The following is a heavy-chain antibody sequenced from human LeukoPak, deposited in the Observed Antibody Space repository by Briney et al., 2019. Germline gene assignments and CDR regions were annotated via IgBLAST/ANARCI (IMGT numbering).Heavy chain of an antibody. Sequence: GGSLRLSCAASGFTFSSYGMHWVRQAPGKGLEWVAFIRYDGSNKYYADSVKGRFTISRDNSKNTLYLQMNSLRAEDTAVYYCAKDFRAYGSGSLSYWGQGTPVTVSS. CDR2: IRYDGSNK. CDR3: AKDFRAYGSGSLSY. CDR1: GFTFSSYG. V-gene: IGHV3-30*02. D-gene: IGHD3-10*01. J-gene: IGHJ4*02.